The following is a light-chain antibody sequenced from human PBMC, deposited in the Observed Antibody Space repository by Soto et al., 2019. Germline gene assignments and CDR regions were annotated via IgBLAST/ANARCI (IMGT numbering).Light chain of an antibody. V-gene: IGKV3-15*01. J-gene: IGKJ2*01. Sequence: EIVLTQSPATLSVSPGDRVTLSCRASESLFGFLAWYQQKPGQAPRLLIYGVSTRATGIPARFSGGGSATDFTLTISSLQSEESEVYFCQSYNDWPFASGLGTRLEI. CDR3: QSYNDWPFA. CDR2: GVS. CDR1: ESLFGF.